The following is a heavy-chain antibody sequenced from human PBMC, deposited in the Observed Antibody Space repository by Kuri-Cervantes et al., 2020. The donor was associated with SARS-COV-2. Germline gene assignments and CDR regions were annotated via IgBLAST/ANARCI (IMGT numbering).Heavy chain of an antibody. CDR2: IYYSGST. CDR1: GGSISSSSYY. D-gene: IGHD1-26*01. J-gene: IGHJ4*02. CDR3: AREGWELLDY. Sequence: SETLSLTCTVSGGSISSSSYYWGWIRQPPGKGLEWIGSIYYSGSTYYNPSLKSRVTISVDTSKNQFSLKLSSVTAADTAVYYCAREGWELLDYWGQGTLVTVSS. V-gene: IGHV4-39*02.